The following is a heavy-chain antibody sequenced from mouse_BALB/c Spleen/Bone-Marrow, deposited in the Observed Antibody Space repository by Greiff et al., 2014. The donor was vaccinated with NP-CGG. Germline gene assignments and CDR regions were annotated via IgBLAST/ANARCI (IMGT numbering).Heavy chain of an antibody. Sequence: DVQLQESGAELVKPGASVKLSCTASGFNIKDTYMHWVKQRPEQGLEWIGRIDPANGNTKYDPKFQGKATITADTSSNTAYLQLSSLTSEDTAVYYCATYYYGSSWGFAYWGQGTLVTGSA. CDR1: GFNIKDTY. CDR3: ATYYYGSSWGFAY. J-gene: IGHJ3*01. V-gene: IGHV14-3*02. CDR2: IDPANGNT. D-gene: IGHD1-1*01.